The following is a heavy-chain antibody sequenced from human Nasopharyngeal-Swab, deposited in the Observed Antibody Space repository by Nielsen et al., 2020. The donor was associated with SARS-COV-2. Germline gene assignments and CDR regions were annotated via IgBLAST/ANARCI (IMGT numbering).Heavy chain of an antibody. Sequence: PGKGLEWIGYIYYSGSTNYNPSLKSRVTISVDTSKNQFSLKLSSVTAADTVVYYCARERTDGYNVSFDPYNWFDPWGQGTLVTVSS. CDR2: IYYSGST. D-gene: IGHD5-24*01. J-gene: IGHJ5*02. V-gene: IGHV4-59*13. CDR3: ARERTDGYNVSFDPYNWFDP.